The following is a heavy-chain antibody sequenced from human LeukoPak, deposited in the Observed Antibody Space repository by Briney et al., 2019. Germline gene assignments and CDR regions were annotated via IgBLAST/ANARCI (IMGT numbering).Heavy chain of an antibody. CDR3: ARPYGDYLYVAFDI. J-gene: IGHJ3*02. Sequence: PGGSLRLSCTASGFTFSDYYMIWIRQTPGKGLEWLSYITSSGSPIYYADSVKGRFTISRDNAKNSLYLQMNSLRAEDTAVYYCARPYGDYLYVAFDIWGQGTMVTVSS. CDR1: GFTFSDYY. V-gene: IGHV3-11*04. CDR2: ITSSGSPI. D-gene: IGHD4-17*01.